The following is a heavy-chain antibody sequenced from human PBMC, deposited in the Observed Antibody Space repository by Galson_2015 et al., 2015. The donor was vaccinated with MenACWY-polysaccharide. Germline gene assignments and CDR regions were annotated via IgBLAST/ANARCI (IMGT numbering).Heavy chain of an antibody. CDR3: ARHGRPGATRGKFDF. CDR1: GDSISAYY. D-gene: IGHD1-26*01. Sequence: SETLSLTCTVSGDSISAYYRSWIRQPPGKGLEWIAYIHYSGSTNYNPSLKSRVTISVDTSKTHFSLNLGSVTAADTAVYYCARHGRPGATRGKFDFWGQGILVTVSS. V-gene: IGHV4-59*08. CDR2: IHYSGST. J-gene: IGHJ4*02.